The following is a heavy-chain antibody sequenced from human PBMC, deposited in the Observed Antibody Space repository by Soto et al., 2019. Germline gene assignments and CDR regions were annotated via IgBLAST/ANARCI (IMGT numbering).Heavy chain of an antibody. D-gene: IGHD6-19*01. CDR3: ARVRWYSSGWSYCFDY. CDR1: GGSISSSY. CDR2: IYDSGST. J-gene: IGHJ4*02. V-gene: IGHV4-59*08. Sequence: SETLSLTCTVSGGSISSSYWSWIRQPPGKGLEWIGYIYDSGSTYYNSSLKSRVTMSVDTSKNQFSLKLSSVTAADTAVYYCARVRWYSSGWSYCFDYSGQGTLVTVSS.